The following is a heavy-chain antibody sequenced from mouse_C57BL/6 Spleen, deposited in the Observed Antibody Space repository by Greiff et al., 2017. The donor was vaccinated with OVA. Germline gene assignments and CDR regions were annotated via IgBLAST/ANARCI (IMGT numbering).Heavy chain of an antibody. CDR2: IYWDDDK. D-gene: IGHD2-4*01. CDR3: ARIYYDYDDV. J-gene: IGHJ1*03. Sequence: QVTLKESGPGILQSSQTLSLTCSFSGFSLSTSGMGVSWIRQPSGKGLEWLAHIYWDDDKRYNPSLKSRLTISKDTSRNQVFLKITSVDTADTATYYCARIYYDYDDVWGTGTTVTVSS. V-gene: IGHV8-12*01. CDR1: GFSLSTSGMG.